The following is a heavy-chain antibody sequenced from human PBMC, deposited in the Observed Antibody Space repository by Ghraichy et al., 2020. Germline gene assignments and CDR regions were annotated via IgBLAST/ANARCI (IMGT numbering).Heavy chain of an antibody. CDR1: GGSISSSSYY. Sequence: SETLSLTCTVSGGSISSSSYYWGWIRQPPGKGLEWIGSIYYSGSTYYNPSLKSRVTISVDTSKNQFSLKLSSVTAADTAVYYCARHLKGLDVWGQGTTVTVSS. V-gene: IGHV4-39*01. CDR3: ARHLKGLDV. CDR2: IYYSGST. J-gene: IGHJ6*02.